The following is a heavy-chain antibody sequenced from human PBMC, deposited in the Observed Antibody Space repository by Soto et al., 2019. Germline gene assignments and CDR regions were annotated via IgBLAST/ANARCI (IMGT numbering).Heavy chain of an antibody. V-gene: IGHV4-30-2*05. Sequence: SGTVSLTCPASGDFVSSVGFHWAWLRRPPGKGVEGVGDIYNGGSTDYRPTLESRMHMSLDATRNHYSLRLTSGTAADTAVYFFARAPVGLDTISYFDYCGQGKLDTVTA. CDR2: IYNGGST. J-gene: IGHJ4*02. CDR1: GDFVSSVGFH. CDR3: ARAPVGLDTISYFDY. D-gene: IGHD3-3*01.